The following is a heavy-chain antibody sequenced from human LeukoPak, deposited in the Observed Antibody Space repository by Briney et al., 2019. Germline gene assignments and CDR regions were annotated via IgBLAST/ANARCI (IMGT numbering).Heavy chain of an antibody. CDR3: ARGEGTLAGRRWPYSFYYYVDV. CDR2: INHSGAT. D-gene: IGHD6-19*01. V-gene: IGHV4-34*01. J-gene: IGHJ6*03. CDR1: GGSFSDYY. Sequence: PSETLSLTCVVYGGSFSDYYWTWVRQPPGKGLEWSGEINHSGATKYNPSLKSRAITSINTSNNQFSLKLNSVTAADTAVYYCARGEGTLAGRRWPYSFYYYVDVWGKGTTVTVSS.